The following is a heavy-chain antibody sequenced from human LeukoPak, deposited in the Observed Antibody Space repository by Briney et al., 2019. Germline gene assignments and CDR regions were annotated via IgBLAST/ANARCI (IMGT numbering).Heavy chain of an antibody. V-gene: IGHV3-23*01. CDR1: GFTFSTYA. J-gene: IGHJ4*02. CDR3: ARWLRRPIDY. CDR2: ISGSGDST. D-gene: IGHD5-12*01. Sequence: PGGSLRLSCAASGFTFSTYAMTWVRQAAGEGLEWVSSISGSGDSTYYAASVKGRFTISRDNSRRTLYLQMNNLRVEDTAVYYCARWLRRPIDYWGQGTLVTVSS.